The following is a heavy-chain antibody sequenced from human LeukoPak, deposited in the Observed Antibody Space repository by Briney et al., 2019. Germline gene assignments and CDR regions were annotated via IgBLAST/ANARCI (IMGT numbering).Heavy chain of an antibody. J-gene: IGHJ4*02. D-gene: IGHD3-9*01. V-gene: IGHV3-30*01. CDR2: ISYDGSTQ. CDR1: GFTLSSYA. CDR3: ARMHTLRYFDWLDQGFDY. Sequence: GGSLRLSCAASGFTLSSYAMHWVRQAPGKGLEWVAVISYDGSTQYYADSVKGRFTISRDKSKNTVYLQMNSLRAEDTAVYYCARMHTLRYFDWLDQGFDYWGQGTLVTVSS.